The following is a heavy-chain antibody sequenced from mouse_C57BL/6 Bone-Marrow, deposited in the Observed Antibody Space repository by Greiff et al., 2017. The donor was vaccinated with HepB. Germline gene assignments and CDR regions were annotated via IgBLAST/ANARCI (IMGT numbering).Heavy chain of an antibody. CDR3: ARCCLFYAMDY. CDR1: GFTFSDYY. Sequence: DVKLVESEGGLVQPGSSMKLSCTASGFTFSDYYMAWVRQVPEKGLEWVANINYDGSSTYYLDSLKSRFIISRDNAKNILYLQMSSLKSEDTATYCCARCCLFYAMDYWGQGTSVTVSA. V-gene: IGHV5-16*01. J-gene: IGHJ4*01. CDR2: INYDGSST.